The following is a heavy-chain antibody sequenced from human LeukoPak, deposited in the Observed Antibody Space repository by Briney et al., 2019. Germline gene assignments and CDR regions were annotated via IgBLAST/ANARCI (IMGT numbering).Heavy chain of an antibody. CDR3: GRDALVGYFSYYYMDV. CDR2: NPNSGST. D-gene: IGHD2-15*01. V-gene: IGHV4-59*11. CDR1: GGSISSHY. Sequence: SETLSLTCTVSGGSISSHYWTWIRQSPVKGLEWIGDNPNSGSTSYNPSLKSRVTISIDTSKNQFSLKLSSVTAADTAVYYCGRDALVGYFSYYYMDVWGKGTTVTVSS. J-gene: IGHJ6*03.